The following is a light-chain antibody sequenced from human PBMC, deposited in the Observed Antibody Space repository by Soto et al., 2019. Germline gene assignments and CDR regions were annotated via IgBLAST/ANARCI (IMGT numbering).Light chain of an antibody. V-gene: IGLV1-44*01. Sequence: QSVLTQPPSASGTPGQRVTISCSGSSSNIGGNTVNWYQQVPGAAPKLIIFNNSQRPSGVPDRFSGSKSGTSASLAIGGLKAEDEADYYCSTWDDSLNGPLFGGGTKVTVL. J-gene: IGLJ2*01. CDR3: STWDDSLNGPL. CDR1: SSNIGGNT. CDR2: NNS.